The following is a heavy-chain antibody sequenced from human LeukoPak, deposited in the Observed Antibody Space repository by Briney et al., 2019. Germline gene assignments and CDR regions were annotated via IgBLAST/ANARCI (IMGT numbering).Heavy chain of an antibody. V-gene: IGHV3-73*01. CDR1: GFTFSGSA. D-gene: IGHD1-26*01. CDR2: IRSKANSYAT. CDR3: TRLGSESALHDAFDI. J-gene: IGHJ3*02. Sequence: GGSLKPSCAASGFTFSGSAMHWVRQASGKGLEWVGRIRSKANSYATAYAASVKGRFTISRDDSKNTAYLQMNSLKTEDTAVYYCTRLGSESALHDAFDIWGQGTMVTVSS.